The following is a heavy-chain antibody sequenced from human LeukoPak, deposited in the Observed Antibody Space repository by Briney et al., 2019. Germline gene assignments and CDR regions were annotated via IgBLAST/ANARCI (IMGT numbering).Heavy chain of an antibody. CDR3: ASLPSRYYGMDV. J-gene: IGHJ6*02. V-gene: IGHV4-31*03. CDR2: IYYSGST. Sequence: SETLSLTCTVSGGSISSGGYYWSWIRQHPGKGLEWIGYIYYSGSTYYNPSLKSRVTISVDTSKNQFSLKLSSVTAADTAAYYCASLPSRYYGMDVWGQGTTVTVSS. CDR1: GGSISSGGYY.